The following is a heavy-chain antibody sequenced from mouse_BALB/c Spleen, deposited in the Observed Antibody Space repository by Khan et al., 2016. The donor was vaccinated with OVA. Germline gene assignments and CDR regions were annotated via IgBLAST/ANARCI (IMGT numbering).Heavy chain of an antibody. CDR1: GYSFSTYY. D-gene: IGHD1-1*01. CDR2: IDPFNGGA. V-gene: IGHV1S135*01. CDR3: TRHGSTSWFAY. J-gene: IGHJ3*01. Sequence: IQLVQSGPELMKPGASVKISCKASGYSFSTYYIHWVTQSHGKTLEWIGYIDPFNGGATYNQKFKDKATLTVDKSSSTAYMHLASLTSEDFAVYYCTRHGSTSWFAYWGQGTLVTVSA.